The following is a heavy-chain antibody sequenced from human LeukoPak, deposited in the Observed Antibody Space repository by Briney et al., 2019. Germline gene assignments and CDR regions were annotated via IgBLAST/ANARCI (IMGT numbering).Heavy chain of an antibody. D-gene: IGHD2-2*02. V-gene: IGHV6-1*01. J-gene: IGHJ4*02. Sequence: SQTLSLTCAISGDSVSSNSAAWNWIRQSPSRGLEWLGRTYYRSKWYNDYAVSVKSRITINPDTSKNQFSLQLNSVTPEDTAVYYCARENTLGPVKGTIVVVPAAIIDWGQGTLVTVSS. CDR3: ARENTLGPVKGTIVVVPAAIID. CDR2: TYYRSKWYN. CDR1: GDSVSSNSAA.